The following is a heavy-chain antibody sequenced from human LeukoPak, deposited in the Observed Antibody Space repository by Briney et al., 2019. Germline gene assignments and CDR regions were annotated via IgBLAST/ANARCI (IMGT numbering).Heavy chain of an antibody. J-gene: IGHJ3*02. CDR2: IKQDGSEK. CDR3: ARDRFSGVKYDFWSGSGGVWAFDI. V-gene: IGHV3-7*01. CDR1: GFTFDDYG. D-gene: IGHD3-3*01. Sequence: GGSLRLSCAASGFTFDDYGMSWVRQAPGKGLEWVANIKQDGSEKYYVDSVKGRFTISRDNAKNSLYLQMNSLRAEDTAVYYCARDRFSGVKYDFWSGSGGVWAFDIWGQGTMVTVSS.